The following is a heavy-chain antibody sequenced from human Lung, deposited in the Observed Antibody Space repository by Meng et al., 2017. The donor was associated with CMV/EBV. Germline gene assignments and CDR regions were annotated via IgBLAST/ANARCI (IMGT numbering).Heavy chain of an antibody. J-gene: IGHJ3*02. CDR1: GFTFSSYG. CDR3: AKDVGSSGYYYGDAFDI. D-gene: IGHD3-22*01. V-gene: IGHV3-30*02. Sequence: GESLKISCAASGFTFSSYGMHWVRQAPGKGLEWVAFIRYDGSNKYYADSVKGRFTISRDNSKNTLYLQMNSLRAEDTAVYYCAKDVGSSGYYYGDAFDIWGQGTMVTVSS. CDR2: IRYDGSNK.